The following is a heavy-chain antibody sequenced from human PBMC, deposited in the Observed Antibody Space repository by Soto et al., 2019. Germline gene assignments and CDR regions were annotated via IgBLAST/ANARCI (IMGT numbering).Heavy chain of an antibody. CDR1: WFTFRTYA. CDR2: ISGSGSFT. J-gene: IGHJ4*02. D-gene: IGHD3-10*01. CDR3: AKIPTGSGSSKFDY. V-gene: IGHV3-23*01. Sequence: LXLSCAASWFTFRTYAVNWVRQAPGKGLEWISAISGSGSFTHYADSVRGRFTISRDNSQNQLYLQMNNLRGDDTAMYYCAKIPTGSGSSKFDYWGQGIQVTV.